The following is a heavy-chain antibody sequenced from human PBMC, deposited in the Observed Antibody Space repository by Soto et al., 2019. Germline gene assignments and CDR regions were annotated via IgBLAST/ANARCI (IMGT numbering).Heavy chain of an antibody. D-gene: IGHD2-15*01. CDR2: IYHSGST. J-gene: IGHJ4*02. CDR1: GYSISSGYY. CDR3: ARVGVVIVVVVSAIDY. V-gene: IGHV4-38-2*01. Sequence: SETLSLTCAVSGYSISSGYYWGWIRQPPGKGLEWIGGIYHSGSTYYNPSLKSRVTISVDTSKNQFSLKLSSVTAADTAVYYCARVGVVIVVVVSAIDYWGQGTLVTVSS.